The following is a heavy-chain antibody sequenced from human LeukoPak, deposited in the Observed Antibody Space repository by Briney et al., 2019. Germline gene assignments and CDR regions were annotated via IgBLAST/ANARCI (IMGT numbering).Heavy chain of an antibody. J-gene: IGHJ4*02. CDR2: IWYDGSNK. CDR3: ARDYCSSTSCYTNPFDY. V-gene: IGHV3-33*01. Sequence: PGRSLRLSCAASGFTFSSYGMHWVRQAPGKGLEWVAVIWYDGSNKYYADSVKGRFTISRDDSKNTLYLQMNSLRAEDTAVYYCARDYCSSTSCYTNPFDYWGQGTLVTVSS. D-gene: IGHD2-2*02. CDR1: GFTFSSYG.